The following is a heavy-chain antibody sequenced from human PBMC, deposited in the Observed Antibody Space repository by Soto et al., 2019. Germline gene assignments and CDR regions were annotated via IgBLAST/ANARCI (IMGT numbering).Heavy chain of an antibody. V-gene: IGHV4-39*01. CDR3: ARQVTDCSGGSCHAYFDY. CDR2: IYYSGYT. J-gene: IGHJ4*02. CDR1: GGSTSSNSYY. D-gene: IGHD2-15*01. Sequence: PSETLSLTCTVSGGSTSSNSYYWGWIRQPPGKGLEWIVSIYYSGYTYYNPSLKSRLSMSVDTSKNQFSLKLRSVTAADTAVYYCARQVTDCSGGSCHAYFDYWGQGSLVTVSS.